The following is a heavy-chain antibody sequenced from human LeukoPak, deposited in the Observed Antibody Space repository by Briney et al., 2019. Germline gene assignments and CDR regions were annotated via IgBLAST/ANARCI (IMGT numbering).Heavy chain of an antibody. D-gene: IGHD3-16*01. Sequence: GGSLRLSCAASGFTFDDYAMHWVRHAPGKGLEWVSGISWDSGSIGYADSVKGRFTISRDNAENSLYLQTNSLRAEDTALYYCAKGGLYYYYYYGMDVWGQGTTVTVSS. CDR2: ISWDSGSI. CDR1: GFTFDDYA. V-gene: IGHV3-9*01. CDR3: AKGGLYYYYYYGMDV. J-gene: IGHJ6*02.